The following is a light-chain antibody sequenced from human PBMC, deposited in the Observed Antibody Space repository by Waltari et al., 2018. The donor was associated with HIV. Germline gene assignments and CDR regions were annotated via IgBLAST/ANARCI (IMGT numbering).Light chain of an antibody. CDR1: SSDVGYFNY. V-gene: IGLV2-14*01. CDR3: KSFSTSNTYV. Sequence: QSALTQPASVSGSPGQSITISCTGTSSDVGYFNYVSWYQQHPGKAPKVIIYDVNNGPSWVSNHFSGAKSGYTASLTISGLRAEDEADYYCKSFSTSNTYVFGSGTRVTVL. CDR2: DVN. J-gene: IGLJ1*01.